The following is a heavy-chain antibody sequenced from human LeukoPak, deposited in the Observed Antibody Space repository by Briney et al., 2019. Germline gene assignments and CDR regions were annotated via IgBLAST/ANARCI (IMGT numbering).Heavy chain of an antibody. D-gene: IGHD1-7*01. CDR2: INPNSGGT. CDR1: GYTFTGYY. Sequence: LGASVKVSCKASGYTFTGYYMHWVRQAPGLGLEWMGWINPNSGGTNYAQKFQGRVTMTRDTSISTAYMELSRLRSDDTAVYYCARGLRGRNYEDWYFDLWGRGTLVTVSS. V-gene: IGHV1-2*03. J-gene: IGHJ2*01. CDR3: ARGLRGRNYEDWYFDL.